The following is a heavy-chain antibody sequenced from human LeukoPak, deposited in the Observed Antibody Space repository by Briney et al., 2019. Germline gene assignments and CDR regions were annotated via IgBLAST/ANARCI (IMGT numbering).Heavy chain of an antibody. V-gene: IGHV4-39*01. J-gene: IGHJ4*02. D-gene: IGHD6-19*01. CDR2: IYYSGST. CDR1: GGSISSSSYY. Sequence: KPSETLSLTCTVSGGSISSSSYYWGWIRQPPGKGLEWIGSIYYSGSTYYNPSLKSRVTISVDTSKNQFSLKLSSVTAADTAVYYCARFAGSGWSHSDYWGQGTLVTVSS. CDR3: ARFAGSGWSHSDY.